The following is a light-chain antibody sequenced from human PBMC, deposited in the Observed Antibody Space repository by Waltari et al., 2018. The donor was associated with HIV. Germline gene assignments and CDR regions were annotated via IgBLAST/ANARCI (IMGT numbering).Light chain of an antibody. CDR3: CSYTAIHTLI. Sequence: QSALTQPASASGSPRQSITISCAGTTSDIGLFDSLSWYQQHPGRAPQLMIFGVYSRPSGVSSRFSGSKSGNTASLTISGLQAEDEANYYCCSYTAIHTLIFGGGTKLTVL. CDR2: GVY. V-gene: IGLV2-14*01. CDR1: TSDIGLFDS. J-gene: IGLJ2*01.